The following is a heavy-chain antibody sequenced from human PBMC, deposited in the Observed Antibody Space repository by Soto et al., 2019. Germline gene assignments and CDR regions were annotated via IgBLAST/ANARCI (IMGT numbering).Heavy chain of an antibody. CDR2: ISGSGGST. CDR1: GFTFSSYA. Sequence: EVQLLESGGGLVQPGGSLRLSCAASGFTFSSYAMSWVRQAPGKGLEWVSAISGSGGSTYYADSVKGRFTISRDNSKHTLYLQMNSLRAEDTAVYYCAKAPTNYGSGSYYYYWGQGTLVTVSS. J-gene: IGHJ4*02. CDR3: AKAPTNYGSGSYYYY. D-gene: IGHD3-10*01. V-gene: IGHV3-23*01.